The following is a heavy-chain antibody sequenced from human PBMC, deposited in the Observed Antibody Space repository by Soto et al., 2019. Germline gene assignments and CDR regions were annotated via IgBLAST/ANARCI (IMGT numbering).Heavy chain of an antibody. CDR3: AIQPAP. J-gene: IGHJ5*02. CDR1: GFTFSNFS. Sequence: GGSLRLSCASSGFTFSNFSMSWVRQSPGGGLEWLANINQDGSAKFYVDSVTGRFTISRDNTKNSVFLQLNNLRVEDSAIYYCAIQPAPWGQGTLVTVSS. V-gene: IGHV3-7*01. CDR2: INQDGSAK.